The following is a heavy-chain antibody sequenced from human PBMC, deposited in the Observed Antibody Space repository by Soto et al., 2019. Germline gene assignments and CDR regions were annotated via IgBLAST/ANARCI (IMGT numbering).Heavy chain of an antibody. CDR3: SGHDHSHWFDY. J-gene: IGHJ4*02. CDR2: IGPGSSPI. CDR1: GLTFSTYA. V-gene: IGHV3-48*02. Sequence: EVQLVESGGGSIQPGGSLRLSCAASGLTFSTYAMTWVRQAPGKGLEWLAYIGPGSSPIFYADSIKGRFTVSRDNPKISLYLDMNSLRDEDTAVYFCSGHDHSHWFDYWGQGTLVTVSS. D-gene: IGHD4-4*01.